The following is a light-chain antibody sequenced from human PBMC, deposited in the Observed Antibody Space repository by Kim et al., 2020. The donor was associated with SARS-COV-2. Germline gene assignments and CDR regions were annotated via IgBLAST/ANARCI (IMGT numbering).Light chain of an antibody. Sequence: VAPGETASITCSGDKLGDKYACWYQQKQGQYPVMVIYKDSKRPSGIPERFSGANSGNTATLTISGTQAMDEADYYCHAWDSSTYVVFGGGTQLTVL. J-gene: IGLJ2*01. CDR2: KDS. V-gene: IGLV3-1*01. CDR3: HAWDSSTYVV. CDR1: KLGDKY.